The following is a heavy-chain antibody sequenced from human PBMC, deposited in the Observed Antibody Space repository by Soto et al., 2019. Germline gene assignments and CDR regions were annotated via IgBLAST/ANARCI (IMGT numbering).Heavy chain of an antibody. J-gene: IGHJ4*02. V-gene: IGHV1-2*04. Sequence: ASVKVSCKASGYTFTGYYMHWVRQAPGQGLEWMGWISPNSGGTNYAQKFQGWVTMTRDTSISTAYMELRRLRSDDTAVYYCARDPVRRDGYNLGYWGQGTLVTVSS. CDR1: GYTFTGYY. CDR2: ISPNSGGT. CDR3: ARDPVRRDGYNLGY. D-gene: IGHD5-12*01.